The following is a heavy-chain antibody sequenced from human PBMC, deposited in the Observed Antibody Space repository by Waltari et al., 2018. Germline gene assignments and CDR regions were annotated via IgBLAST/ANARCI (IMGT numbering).Heavy chain of an antibody. CDR1: GGSLRTYS. J-gene: IGHJ6*03. D-gene: IGHD3-10*01. Sequence: VQLQESGPRLVKPSEPLSLPCTVSGGSLRTYSWRCIRQPAGKGLEWIGRIYATGSTNYNPSLKSRVTMSVDTSKNQFSLKLSSVTAADTAVYYCARLPYNNIYFYYYMDVWGKGTTVTVSS. CDR3: ARLPYNNIYFYYYMDV. V-gene: IGHV4-4*07. CDR2: IYATGST.